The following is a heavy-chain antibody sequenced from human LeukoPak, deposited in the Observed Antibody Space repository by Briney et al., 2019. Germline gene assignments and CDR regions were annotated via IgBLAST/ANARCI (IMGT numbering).Heavy chain of an antibody. V-gene: IGHV4-31*03. CDR2: IYYSGST. J-gene: IGHJ3*02. Sequence: SETLSLTGTVSGGSISSGGYYWSWIRQHPGKGLEWIGYIYYSGSTYYNPSLKSRVTISVDTSKNQFSLKLSCVTAADTAVYYCARDYGDYVGAFDIWGQGTMVTVSS. CDR3: ARDYGDYVGAFDI. D-gene: IGHD4-17*01. CDR1: GGSISSGGYY.